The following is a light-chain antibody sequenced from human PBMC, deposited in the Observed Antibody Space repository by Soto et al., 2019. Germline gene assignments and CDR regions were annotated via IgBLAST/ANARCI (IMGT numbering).Light chain of an antibody. CDR3: SSYTSSSTLGV. J-gene: IGLJ1*01. Sequence: QSALTQPASVSGSPGQPITISCTGTSSDVGGYNYVSWYQQHPGKAPKLMIYDVSNRPSGVSNRFSGSKSGNTASLTISGLQAEDEADYYCSSYTSSSTLGVFGTGTKLTVL. V-gene: IGLV2-14*01. CDR2: DVS. CDR1: SSDVGGYNY.